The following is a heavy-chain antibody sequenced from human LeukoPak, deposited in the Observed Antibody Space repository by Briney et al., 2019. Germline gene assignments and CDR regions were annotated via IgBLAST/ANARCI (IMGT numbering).Heavy chain of an antibody. J-gene: IGHJ4*02. D-gene: IGHD3-10*01. CDR2: INTDGSIT. CDR1: GFTFSDYW. Sequence: GGSLRLSCAASGFTFSDYWTHWVRQAPGKGLVWVSRINTDGSITNYADSVKGRFSISRDNAKNTLYLQMSSLRAEDTAVYYCARDRGPRMGFMVREAYDYWGQGTLVTVSS. CDR3: ARDRGPRMGFMVREAYDY. V-gene: IGHV3-74*01.